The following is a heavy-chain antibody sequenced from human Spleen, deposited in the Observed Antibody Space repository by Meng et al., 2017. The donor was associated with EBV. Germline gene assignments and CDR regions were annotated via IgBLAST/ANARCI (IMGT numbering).Heavy chain of an antibody. D-gene: IGHD4-17*01. CDR3: AGGRGLPNY. Sequence: QVHRQQWGAGLLKPSPTLSLTCAVYGESFSGNYWTWIRQPPGKGLEWIGDINHSGITNYNPSLRSRVTISADTSKNQFSLKMTSVTAADTALYYCAGGRGLPNYWGQGTLVTVSS. V-gene: IGHV4-34*01. J-gene: IGHJ4*02. CDR1: GESFSGNY. CDR2: INHSGIT.